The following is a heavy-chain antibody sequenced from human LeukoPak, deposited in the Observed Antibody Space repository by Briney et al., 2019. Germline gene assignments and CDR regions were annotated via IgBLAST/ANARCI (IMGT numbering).Heavy chain of an antibody. D-gene: IGHD3-10*02. Sequence: GGSLRLSCAASGFTFSSYGIHWVRQAPGKGLEWVAFIRYDGSNEYYADSVKGRFTIYRDNSKSTLFLQMNSLRTEDTAVYYCAKDQAHNRNYVRAIDYWGQGTPVTAPS. J-gene: IGHJ4*02. CDR3: AKDQAHNRNYVRAIDY. V-gene: IGHV3-30*02. CDR2: IRYDGSNE. CDR1: GFTFSSYG.